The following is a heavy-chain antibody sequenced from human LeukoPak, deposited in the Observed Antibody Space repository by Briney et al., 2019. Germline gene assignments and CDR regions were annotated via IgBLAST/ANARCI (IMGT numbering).Heavy chain of an antibody. D-gene: IGHD3-10*01. J-gene: IGHJ3*02. Sequence: GGSLRLSCAASGVTFSSYAMSWVRQPPGKGLECISGFSGSGGSTYYADSVKGRFTASRDNAKNSLYLQMNSLRAEDTALYFCARDTHYYGSGSPAFDIWGQGTMVTVSS. V-gene: IGHV3-23*01. CDR1: GVTFSSYA. CDR2: FSGSGGST. CDR3: ARDTHYYGSGSPAFDI.